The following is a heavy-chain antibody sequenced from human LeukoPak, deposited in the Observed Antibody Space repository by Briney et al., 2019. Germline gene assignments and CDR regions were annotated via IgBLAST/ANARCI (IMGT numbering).Heavy chain of an antibody. CDR3: TRGPSRPWFDP. V-gene: IGHV1-8*01. D-gene: IGHD2-2*01. Sequence: ASVKLSCKASGYTFTSYDINWVRQATGQGLEWMGWMNPNSGNTGYAQKFQGRVTMTRNNSITTAYMELSSLRSEDTAVYYCTRGPSRPWFDPWGQGTQVTVSS. J-gene: IGHJ5*02. CDR1: GYTFTSYD. CDR2: MNPNSGNT.